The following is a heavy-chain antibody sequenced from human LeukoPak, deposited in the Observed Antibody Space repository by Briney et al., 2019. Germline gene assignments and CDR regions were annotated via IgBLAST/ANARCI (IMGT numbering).Heavy chain of an antibody. CDR1: GFTFDDYV. V-gene: IGHV3-9*01. CDR2: ITWDGHKI. J-gene: IGHJ4*02. Sequence: GGSLRLSCEAPGFTFDDYVMYWVRHVPGKGLEWVSGITWDGHKIDYAESVKGRFTISRDNARNSLSLHMTRVRVEDTALYYCVKGYSSSWSGYFDCWGQGTLVTVAS. CDR3: VKGYSSSWSGYFDC. D-gene: IGHD5-18*01.